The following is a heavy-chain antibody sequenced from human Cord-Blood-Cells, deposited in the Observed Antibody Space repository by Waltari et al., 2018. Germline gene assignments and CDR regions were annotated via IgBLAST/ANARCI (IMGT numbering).Heavy chain of an antibody. CDR1: GGSISSYY. CDR2: IYYSGST. J-gene: IGHJ3*02. V-gene: IGHV4-59*08. D-gene: IGHD2-15*01. CDR3: ARHYCSGGSCFDI. Sequence: QVQLQASGPGLVKPSETLSLTCTVSGGSISSYYWSWIRQPPGKGLEWIGYIYYSGSTNYNPSLKSRVTISVDTSKNQFSLKLSSVTAADTAVYYCARHYCSGGSCFDIWGQGTMVTVSS.